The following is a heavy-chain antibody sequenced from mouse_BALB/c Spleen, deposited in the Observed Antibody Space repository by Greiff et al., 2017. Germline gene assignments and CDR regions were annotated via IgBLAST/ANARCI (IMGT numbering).Heavy chain of an antibody. CDR2: IDTSDSYT. V-gene: IGHV1-69*01. J-gene: IGHJ4*01. CDR3: ARAGELGDYYAMDY. D-gene: IGHD4-1*01. Sequence: QVQLQQPGAELVMPGASVKMSCKASGYTFTDYWMHWVKQRPGQGLEWIGAIDTSDSYTSYNQKFKGKATLTVDESSSTAYMQLSSLTSEDSAVYYCARAGELGDYYAMDYWGQGTSVTVSS. CDR1: GYTFTDYW.